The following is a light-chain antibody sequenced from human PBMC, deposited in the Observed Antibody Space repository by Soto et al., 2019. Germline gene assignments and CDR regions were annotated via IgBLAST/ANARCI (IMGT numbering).Light chain of an antibody. J-gene: IGKJ1*01. CDR3: QQYYSTLRT. CDR1: HSLLHSNGYSY. CDR2: WAS. V-gene: IGKV4-1*01. Sequence: DIVMTQSPLSLPVTPGGPAYISCRSSHSLLHSNGYSYLAWYQQKPGQPPKLLIYWASTRESGVPARFSGSGSGTDFTLTISSLQAEDVAVYYCQQYYSTLRTFGQGTKVDIK.